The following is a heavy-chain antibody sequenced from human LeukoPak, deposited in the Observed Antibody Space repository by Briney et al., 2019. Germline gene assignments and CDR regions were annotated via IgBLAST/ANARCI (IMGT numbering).Heavy chain of an antibody. CDR2: ISSSSSTI. D-gene: IGHD1-26*01. CDR1: GFTFSSYS. J-gene: IGHJ4*02. CDR3: AKDLYSGSYF. V-gene: IGHV3-48*01. Sequence: GGSLRLSCAASGFTFSSYSMNWVRQAPGKGLEWVSYISSSSSTIYYADSVKGRFTISRDNSKNTLYLQMNSLRAEDTAVYYCAKDLYSGSYFWGPGTLVTVSS.